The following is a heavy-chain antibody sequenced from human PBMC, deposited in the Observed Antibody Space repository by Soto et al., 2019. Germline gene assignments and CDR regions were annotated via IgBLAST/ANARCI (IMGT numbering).Heavy chain of an antibody. CDR3: TRDTDRQQFGINYFYGINV. D-gene: IGHD3-16*01. J-gene: IGHJ6*02. CDR2: IIPIFPTP. Sequence: QVQLVQSGAEVKKPGSSVTVSCKASGGTFGNSAISWVRQAPGQGLEWKGGIIPIFPTPDYAQKFQGRVTINWAESTGTVSVELSSLWSADTGVYYCTRDTDRQQFGINYFYGINVRRQGDMVAVSS. V-gene: IGHV1-69*05. CDR1: GGTFGNSA.